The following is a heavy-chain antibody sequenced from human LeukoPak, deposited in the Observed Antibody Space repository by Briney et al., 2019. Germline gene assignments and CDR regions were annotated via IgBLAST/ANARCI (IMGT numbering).Heavy chain of an antibody. CDR2: ISGSGGST. CDR3: AKDLAPYYYYGMDV. Sequence: GGSLRLSCAASGFTFSSYAMSWVRQAPGKGLEWVSAISGSGGSTYYADSVKGRFTISRDNSKNTLYLQMNSLRAEDTAVYHCAKDLAPYYYYGMDVWGQGTTVTVSS. J-gene: IGHJ6*02. CDR1: GFTFSSYA. V-gene: IGHV3-23*01.